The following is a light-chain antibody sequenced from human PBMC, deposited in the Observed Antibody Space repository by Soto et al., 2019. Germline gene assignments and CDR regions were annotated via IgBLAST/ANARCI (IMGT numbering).Light chain of an antibody. CDR2: EGS. CDR3: CSYAGSGTFV. V-gene: IGLV2-23*01. Sequence: QSALIQPASVSGSPGQSSTSSCTGTSSDVGSYHLVSWYQQHTGKAPKLMTYEGSKRPSGVSHRFSGSKSGNTASLTISGGQAEYEADYDCCSYAGSGTFVFGGGTQLNVL. J-gene: IGLJ3*02. CDR1: SSDVGSYHL.